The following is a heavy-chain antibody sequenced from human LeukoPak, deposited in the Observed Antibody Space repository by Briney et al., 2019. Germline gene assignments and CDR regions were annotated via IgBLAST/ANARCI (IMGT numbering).Heavy chain of an antibody. Sequence: GGSLRLSCAASGFTFSSYAMHWVRQAPGRGLEWVANIKLDGTQKNYIQSVRGRFTISRDNARNFLYLQLSSLRAEDTAVYYCTRDFWTDYWGQGTLVTVSS. CDR2: IKLDGTQK. J-gene: IGHJ4*02. CDR3: TRDFWTDY. D-gene: IGHD3/OR15-3a*01. CDR1: GFTFSSYA. V-gene: IGHV3-7*01.